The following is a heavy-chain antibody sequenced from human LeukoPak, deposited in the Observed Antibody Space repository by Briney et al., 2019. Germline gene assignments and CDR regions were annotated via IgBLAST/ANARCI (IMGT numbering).Heavy chain of an antibody. CDR1: GDSISTYY. V-gene: IGHV4-59*08. CDR2: IYYSGTT. CDR3: ARSGIHYDILTGPFDY. Sequence: SETLSLTCTDSGDSISTYYWTWIRQPPGQGLEWIGYIYYSGTTNYNPSLKSRVSMSVDTSKNQFSLKLSSVTAADTAVYYCARSGIHYDILTGPFDYWGQGTLVTVSS. D-gene: IGHD3-9*01. J-gene: IGHJ4*02.